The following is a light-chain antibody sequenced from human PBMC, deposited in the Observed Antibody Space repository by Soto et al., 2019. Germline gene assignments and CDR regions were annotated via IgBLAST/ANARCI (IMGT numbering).Light chain of an antibody. J-gene: IGKJ5*01. Sequence: EIHRTRSYITLSASAGDRVTFTCRATQSFSSWLAWCQQKPGKAPKLLIYDASNLERGVPSRFSGSGSGTEFTFAVCSLLPDDSATYCCHSRTFGQRARLEN. CDR1: QSFSSW. V-gene: IGKV1-5*01. CDR3: HSRT. CDR2: DAS.